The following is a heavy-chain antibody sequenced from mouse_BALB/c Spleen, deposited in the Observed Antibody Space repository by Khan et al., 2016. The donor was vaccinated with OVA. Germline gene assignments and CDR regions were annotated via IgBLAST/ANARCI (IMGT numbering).Heavy chain of an antibody. CDR3: ARTTRIKY. CDR1: GYSITSGYG. V-gene: IGHV3-2*02. D-gene: IGHD2-12*01. J-gene: IGHJ2*01. Sequence: EVQLQESGPGLVKPSQSLSLTCTVTGYSITSGYGWNWIRQFPGNKLEWMGYISYSGSTNYNPSLKSRITITRDTSKNQFFLQLNSVTTEYTATYYYARTTRIKYWGQGTTLTVSS. CDR2: ISYSGST.